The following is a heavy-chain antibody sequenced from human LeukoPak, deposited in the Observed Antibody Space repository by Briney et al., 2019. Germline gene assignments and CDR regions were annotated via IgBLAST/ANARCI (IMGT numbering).Heavy chain of an antibody. CDR3: AKVGGLGYSPGY. J-gene: IGHJ4*02. CDR2: ISYDGSNK. Sequence: PGRSLRLSCAASGFTFSSYGMHWVRQAPGRGLEWVAVISYDGSNKYYADSVKGRFTISRDNSKNTLYLQMNSLRAEDTAVYYCAKVGGLGYSPGYWGQGTLGTVSS. V-gene: IGHV3-30*18. D-gene: IGHD2-15*01. CDR1: GFTFSSYG.